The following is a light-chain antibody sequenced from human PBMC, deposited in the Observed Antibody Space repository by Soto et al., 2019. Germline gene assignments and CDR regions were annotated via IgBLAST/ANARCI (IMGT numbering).Light chain of an antibody. CDR2: GVN. Sequence: QSALTQPASVSGSPGQSITISCTGTSSDVGSYNLVSWYQQHPGKAPKLMIYGVNKRPSGVSNRFSGSKSGNTASLTISGLQSEDEADYYCCSYAGISTFYVFGNGTKLTVL. CDR1: SSDVGSYNL. CDR3: CSYAGISTFYV. V-gene: IGLV2-23*02. J-gene: IGLJ1*01.